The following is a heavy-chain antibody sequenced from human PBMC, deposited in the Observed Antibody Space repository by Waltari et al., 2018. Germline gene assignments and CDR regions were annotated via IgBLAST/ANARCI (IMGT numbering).Heavy chain of an antibody. CDR1: GGSFSGYY. J-gene: IGHJ6*02. V-gene: IGHV4-34*01. D-gene: IGHD2-15*01. CDR3: ARTAGYCSGGSCYYTFYYYYGMDV. Sequence: QVQLQQWGAGLLKPSETLSLTCAVYGGSFSGYYCSWLRQPPGKGLEWIGEINQSGSTNYNPSLKSRVTISVDTSKNQFSLKLSSVTAADTAVYYCARTAGYCSGGSCYYTFYYYYGMDVWGQGTTVTVSS. CDR2: INQSGST.